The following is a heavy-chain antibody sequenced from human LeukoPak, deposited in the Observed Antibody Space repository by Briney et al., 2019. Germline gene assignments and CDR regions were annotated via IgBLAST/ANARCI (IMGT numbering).Heavy chain of an antibody. CDR3: VRGYSFGPYGMDV. J-gene: IGHJ6*02. Sequence: GGSLRLSCSAPGFPFSSYAIRWVRQAPGKGLEYVSAISDSGGSTYYADSVKGRFTISRDNSKNTLYLQMSSLRAEDTAVYFCVRGYSFGPYGMDVWGQGTTVTVSS. V-gene: IGHV3-64D*09. CDR1: GFPFSSYA. CDR2: ISDSGGST. D-gene: IGHD2-15*01.